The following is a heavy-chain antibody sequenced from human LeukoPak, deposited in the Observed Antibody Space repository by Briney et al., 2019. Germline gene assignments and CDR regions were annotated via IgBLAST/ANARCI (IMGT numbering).Heavy chain of an antibody. J-gene: IGHJ4*02. D-gene: IGHD4-17*01. CDR2: FDPEDGET. CDR3: ATATSDYGDYIDY. CDR1: GYTLTELS. V-gene: IGHV1-24*01. Sequence: ASVKVSCKVSGYTLTELSMHWVRQAPGKGLEWMGGFDPEDGETIYAQKFQGRVTMTEDTSTDTAYMELSSPRSEDTAVYYCATATSDYGDYIDYWGQGTLVTVSS.